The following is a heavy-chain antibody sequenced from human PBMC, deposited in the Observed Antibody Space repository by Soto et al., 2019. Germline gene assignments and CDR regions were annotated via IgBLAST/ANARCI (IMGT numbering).Heavy chain of an antibody. J-gene: IGHJ4*02. CDR2: INPNSGGT. Sequence: GASVKVSCKASGYTFTGYYMHWVRQAPGQGLEWMGWINPNSGGTNYAQKFQGWVTMTRDTSISTAYMELSRLRSDDTAVYYCAFSYCGSGVRYYFDYWGQGTLVTVYS. CDR1: GYTFTGYY. D-gene: IGHD3-10*01. CDR3: AFSYCGSGVRYYFDY. V-gene: IGHV1-2*04.